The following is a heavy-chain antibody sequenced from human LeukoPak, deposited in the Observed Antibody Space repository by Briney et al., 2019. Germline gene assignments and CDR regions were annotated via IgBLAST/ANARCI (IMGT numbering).Heavy chain of an antibody. CDR2: ISSSSSYI. CDR3: ARARGIAVAGTWF. D-gene: IGHD6-19*01. J-gene: IGHJ4*02. Sequence: GGSLRLSCEASGFTFSSYSMNWVRQAPGKGLEWVSSISSSSSYIYYADSVKGRFTISRDNAKNSLYLQMNSLRAEDTAVYYCARARGIAVAGTWFWGQGTLVTVSS. V-gene: IGHV3-21*01. CDR1: GFTFSSYS.